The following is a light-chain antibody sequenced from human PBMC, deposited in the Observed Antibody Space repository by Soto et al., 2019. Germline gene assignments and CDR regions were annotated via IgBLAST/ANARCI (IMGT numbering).Light chain of an antibody. Sequence: DIQMTQSPSSLSASVGDRVTITCRASQGIGIDLGWYQQKPGKVPKRLIYAASSLQSGVPARFSGSGSGTEFTLTISSLQPEDFGTYYCLQHTSYPWTFGQGTKVEIK. CDR3: LQHTSYPWT. CDR2: AAS. CDR1: QGIGID. J-gene: IGKJ1*01. V-gene: IGKV1-17*01.